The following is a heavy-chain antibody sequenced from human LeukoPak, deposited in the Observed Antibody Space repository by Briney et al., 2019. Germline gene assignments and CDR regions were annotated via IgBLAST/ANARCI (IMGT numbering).Heavy chain of an antibody. CDR3: ATTRQGNSRDFDY. Sequence: GGSLRLSCAASGFIFNTHTMHWVRQAPGRGLEWVSHISNDGNNKNFADSVKGRFTISRDNSKNTLYLQVNSLRTDDTAVYYCATTRQGNSRDFDYWGQGTLVTVSS. V-gene: IGHV3-30-3*01. CDR2: ISNDGNNK. J-gene: IGHJ4*02. D-gene: IGHD5-18*01. CDR1: GFIFNTHT.